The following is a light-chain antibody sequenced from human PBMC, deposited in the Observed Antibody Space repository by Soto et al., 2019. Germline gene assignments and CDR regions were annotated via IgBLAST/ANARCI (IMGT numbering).Light chain of an antibody. CDR3: SSYTSSSGYV. V-gene: IGLV2-14*01. CDR2: DVS. J-gene: IGLJ1*01. CDR1: SSDVGGYDY. Sequence: QSVLTQPASVSGSPGQSITISCTGTSSDVGGYDYVSWYQQHPGKAPKLIVYDVSGRPSGVSDRFSGSKSGHTASLTISGLQAEDEADYYCSSYTSSSGYVFGSGTKLTVL.